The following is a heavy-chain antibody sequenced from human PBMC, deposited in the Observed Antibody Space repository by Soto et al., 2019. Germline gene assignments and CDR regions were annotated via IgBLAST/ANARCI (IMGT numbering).Heavy chain of an antibody. CDR3: ARGSKDSYPGSRIFDF. CDR2: ISETGGDA. V-gene: IGHV3-23*01. Sequence: GSLRLSCIASGXTVGSHSMSWVRRAPGEGLELVSTISETGGDAKYADCVRGRFTISRDNSKKTLYLQMSSLRAYDSAVYSCARGSKDSYPGSRIFDFWGRGTLGTVSS. D-gene: IGHD3-10*01. J-gene: IGHJ4*02. CDR1: GXTVGSHS.